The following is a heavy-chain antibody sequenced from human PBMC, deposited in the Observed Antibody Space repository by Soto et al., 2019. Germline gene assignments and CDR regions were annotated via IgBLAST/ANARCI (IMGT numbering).Heavy chain of an antibody. CDR3: AREQTRDGYKYDAFDI. Sequence: QVQLVQSGAEVKKPGSSVKVSCKASGGTFSSYAISWVRQAPGQGLEWMGGIIPIFGTANYAQKFQGRVKINADESTSTAYMELRSLRSEDTAVYYCAREQTRDGYKYDAFDIWGQGTMVTVSS. CDR2: IIPIFGTA. D-gene: IGHD5-12*01. J-gene: IGHJ3*02. V-gene: IGHV1-69*01. CDR1: GGTFSSYA.